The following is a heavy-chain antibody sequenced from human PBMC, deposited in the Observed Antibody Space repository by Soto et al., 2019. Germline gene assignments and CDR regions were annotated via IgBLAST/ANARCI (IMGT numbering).Heavy chain of an antibody. Sequence: EVKLVESGGGLVQPGRSLRLSCAASGFTFGDYAMHWVRQAPGKGMEWVSGIAKNTGSIGYADSVLGRFTISRDNEKSSLSLQMNSLRPEDTAVYFCAKDIFRRGWYGTGGLDLLGQGTMVTVSS. CDR1: GFTFGDYA. J-gene: IGHJ3*01. CDR3: AKDIFRRGWYGTGGLDL. V-gene: IGHV3-9*01. CDR2: IAKNTGSI. D-gene: IGHD6-19*01.